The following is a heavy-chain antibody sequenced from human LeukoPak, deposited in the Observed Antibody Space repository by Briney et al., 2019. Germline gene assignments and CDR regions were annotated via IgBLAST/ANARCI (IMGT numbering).Heavy chain of an antibody. CDR2: IIPIFGTA. J-gene: IGHJ5*02. Sequence: GASVKVSCKASGGTFSSYAISWVRQAPGQGLEWMGRIIPIFGTANYAQKFQGRVTMTRDTSTSTVYMELSSLRSEDTAVYYCARGPPSAVRMVRGVIITSPWFDPWGQGTLVTVSS. CDR1: GGTFSSYA. V-gene: IGHV1-69*05. CDR3: ARGPPSAVRMVRGVIITSPWFDP. D-gene: IGHD3-10*01.